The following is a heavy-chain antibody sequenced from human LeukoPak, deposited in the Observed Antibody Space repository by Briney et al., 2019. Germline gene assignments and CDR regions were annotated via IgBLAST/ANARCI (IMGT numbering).Heavy chain of an antibody. V-gene: IGHV4-34*01. CDR3: ARQGYRITLQRGLDGSFAP. CDR1: GGAFSGYY. J-gene: IGHJ5*02. D-gene: IGHD3-10*01. CDR2: INHSGST. Sequence: SETLSLTCAVHGGAFSGYYWSWIRQPPGKGLEWIGEINHSGSTNYNPSLKSRVTISVDTSKNQFSLKLSSVAAADTAVYYCARQGYRITLQRGLDGSFAPWGQGTLVTVSS.